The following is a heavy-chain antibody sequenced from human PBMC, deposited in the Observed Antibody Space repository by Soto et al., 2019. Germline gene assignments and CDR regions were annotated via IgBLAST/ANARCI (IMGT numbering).Heavy chain of an antibody. J-gene: IGHJ6*02. D-gene: IGHD1-26*01. CDR1: GFTFSNYA. CDR3: ARGANSGSYLGYGMVV. CDR2: ISYDGSNE. Sequence: QVQLVESGGGVVQPGRSLRLSCAASGFTFSNYAVHWARQAPGKGLEWVAVISYDGSNEYYADSVKGRFTISRDNSKNALCLQMNSLRTEDTAVYYCARGANSGSYLGYGMVVWGQGTTVTVSS. V-gene: IGHV3-30-3*01.